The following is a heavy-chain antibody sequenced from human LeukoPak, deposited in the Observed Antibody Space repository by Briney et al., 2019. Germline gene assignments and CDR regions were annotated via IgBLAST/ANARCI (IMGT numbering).Heavy chain of an antibody. CDR1: GGSFSGYY. CDR2: INHSGST. V-gene: IGHV4-34*01. J-gene: IGHJ4*02. CDR3: ATATYDSSGYYYFDY. D-gene: IGHD3-22*01. Sequence: SETLSLTCAVYGGSFSGYYWSWIRQPPGKGLEWIGEINHSGSTNYNPSLKSRVTISVDTSKNQFSLKLSSVTAADTAVYYCATATYDSSGYYYFDYWGQGTLVTVSS.